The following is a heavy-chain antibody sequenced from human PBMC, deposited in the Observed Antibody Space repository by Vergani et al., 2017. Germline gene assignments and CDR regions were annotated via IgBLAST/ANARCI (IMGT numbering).Heavy chain of an antibody. J-gene: IGHJ5*02. CDR3: AKDPYCGGDCYSRGWFDP. Sequence: EVQLLESGGGLVQPGGSLRLSCEASGFTFSSYAMSWVRQAQGKGLEWVSAISGSGGSTYYADSVKGRFTISRDNSKNRLYLQMNSLRAEDTAVYYCAKDPYCGGDCYSRGWFDPWGQGTLVTVSS. D-gene: IGHD2-21*02. CDR2: ISGSGGST. V-gene: IGHV3-23*01. CDR1: GFTFSSYA.